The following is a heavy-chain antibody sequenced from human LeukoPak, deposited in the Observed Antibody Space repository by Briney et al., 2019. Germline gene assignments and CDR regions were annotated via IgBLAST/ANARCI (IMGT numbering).Heavy chain of an antibody. V-gene: IGHV4-30-2*01. CDR2: IYHSGST. J-gene: IGHJ3*02. CDR3: ARAETIFGVVDAFDI. Sequence: SQTLSLTCAVSGGSISSGGYSWSWIRQPPGKGLEWIGYIYHSGSTYYNPSLKSRVTISVDRSKNQFSLKLSSVTAADTAVYYCARAETIFGVVDAFDIWGQGAMVTVSS. D-gene: IGHD3-3*01. CDR1: GGSISSGGYS.